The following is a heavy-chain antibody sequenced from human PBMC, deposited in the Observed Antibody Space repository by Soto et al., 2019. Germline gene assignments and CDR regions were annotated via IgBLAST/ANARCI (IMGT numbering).Heavy chain of an antibody. CDR2: IIPILGIA. CDR3: AGGNWNTGGY. D-gene: IGHD1-1*01. V-gene: IGHV1-69*02. Sequence: QVQLVQSGAEVQKPGSSVKVSCKASGGTFSSYTISWVRQAPGQGLEWMGRIIPILGIANYAQKFQGRVTITADKTTSTAYMELSSLRAEDTAVYYCAGGNWNTGGYWGQGTLVTVSS. J-gene: IGHJ4*02. CDR1: GGTFSSYT.